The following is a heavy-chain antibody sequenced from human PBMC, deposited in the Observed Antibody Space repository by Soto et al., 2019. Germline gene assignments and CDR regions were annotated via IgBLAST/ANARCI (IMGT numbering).Heavy chain of an antibody. CDR1: GYIFTRYA. V-gene: IGHV1-3*01. Sequence: QVQLVQSGAEVKKPGASVRVSCKASGYIFTRYAIHWVRQAPGQRLEWMGWRNVGNGDTRYSPKLQGRVTITRDTSASTAYMDLNSLISEDTAVYYCTRDEIVGTAWGQGTLVTVSS. CDR3: TRDEIVGTA. J-gene: IGHJ5*02. CDR2: RNVGNGDT. D-gene: IGHD5-12*01.